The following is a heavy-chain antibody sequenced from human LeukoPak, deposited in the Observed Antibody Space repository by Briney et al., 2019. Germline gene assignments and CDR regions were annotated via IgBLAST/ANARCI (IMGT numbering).Heavy chain of an antibody. CDR1: GFIFRNYW. J-gene: IGHJ4*02. V-gene: IGHV3-74*01. CDR3: AREGVAGGFDY. Sequence: GGSLRLSCAASGFIFRNYWMHWVRQGPGRGLVWVSRINRDGSDTGHEDSVKGRFTISRDNDKNTLYLQMNSLRSEDTAVYYCAREGVAGGFDYWGQGALVTVSS. D-gene: IGHD6-19*01. CDR2: INRDGSDT.